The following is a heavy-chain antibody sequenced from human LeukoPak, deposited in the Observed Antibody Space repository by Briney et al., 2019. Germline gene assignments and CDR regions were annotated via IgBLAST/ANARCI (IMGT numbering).Heavy chain of an antibody. D-gene: IGHD5-12*01. CDR2: IRVDGSEK. CDR1: GFTFSSYG. Sequence: GGSLRLSCAASGFTFSSYGMHWVRQGPGKGLEWVANIRVDGSEKYYVDSVKGRFTISRDGAKNSLYLQMNSLRAEDTAIYYCARESSGYGNTDYWGQGTLVTVSS. CDR3: ARESSGYGNTDY. V-gene: IGHV3-7*03. J-gene: IGHJ4*02.